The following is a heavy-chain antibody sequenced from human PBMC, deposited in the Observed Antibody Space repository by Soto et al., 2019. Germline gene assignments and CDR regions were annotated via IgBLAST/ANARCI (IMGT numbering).Heavy chain of an antibody. J-gene: IGHJ3*02. CDR1: GGSISSSSYY. Sequence: QLQLQESGPGLVKPSETLSLTCTVSGGSISSSSYYWGWIRQPPGKGLEWIGSIYYSGSTYYNPSLKSRVTISVDTSKNQFSLKLSSVTAADTAVYYCARRNYYGSGSYYNVGAFDIWGQGTMVTVSS. D-gene: IGHD3-10*01. CDR2: IYYSGST. CDR3: ARRNYYGSGSYYNVGAFDI. V-gene: IGHV4-39*01.